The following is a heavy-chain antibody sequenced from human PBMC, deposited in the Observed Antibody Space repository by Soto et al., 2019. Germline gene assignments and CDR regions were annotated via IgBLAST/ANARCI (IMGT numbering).Heavy chain of an antibody. CDR2: IKQDGSEK. D-gene: IGHD2-2*01. J-gene: IGHJ6*03. CDR3: ARGIIVVVPAATYYMAV. V-gene: IGHV3-7*01. Sequence: EVQLVESGGGLVQPGGSLRLSCAASGFTFSSYWMSWVRQAPGKGLEWVANIKQDGSEKYYVDSVKGRFTISRDNAKNSLYLQMNSLRAEDTAVYYCARGIIVVVPAATYYMAVWGKGTTVTVSS. CDR1: GFTFSSYW.